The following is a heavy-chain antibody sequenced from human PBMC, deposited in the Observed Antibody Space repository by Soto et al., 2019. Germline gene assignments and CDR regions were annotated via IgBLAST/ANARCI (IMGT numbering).Heavy chain of an antibody. CDR3: ARRFVVVTASGPLDY. CDR1: GGSFSGYY. Sequence: QVQLQQWGAGLLKPSETLSLTCAVYGGSFSGYYWSWIRQPPGKGLEWIGEINHSGSTNYNPSLKGRVTISVDTSKNQFSLKLSSVTAADTAVYYCARRFVVVTASGPLDYWGQGTLVTVSS. V-gene: IGHV4-34*01. D-gene: IGHD2-21*02. CDR2: INHSGST. J-gene: IGHJ4*02.